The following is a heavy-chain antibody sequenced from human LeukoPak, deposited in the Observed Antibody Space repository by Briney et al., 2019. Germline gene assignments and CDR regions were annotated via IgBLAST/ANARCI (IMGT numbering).Heavy chain of an antibody. D-gene: IGHD3-10*01. CDR1: GGSISSGGYS. Sequence: SETLSLTCAVSGGSISSGGYSWSWIRQPPGKGLEWIGYIYHSGSTYYNPSLKSRVTISVDTSKNQFSPKLSSVTAADTAVYYCARLSVMNYYGSGSYSDYFDYWGQGTLVTVSS. CDR2: IYHSGST. J-gene: IGHJ4*02. CDR3: ARLSVMNYYGSGSYSDYFDY. V-gene: IGHV4-30-2*01.